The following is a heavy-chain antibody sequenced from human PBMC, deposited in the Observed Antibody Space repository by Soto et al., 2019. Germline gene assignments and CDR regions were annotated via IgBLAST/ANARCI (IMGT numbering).Heavy chain of an antibody. CDR1: GFTFSSYG. D-gene: IGHD2-15*01. V-gene: IGHV3-23*01. J-gene: IGHJ6*02. Sequence: QLLESGGGLIQPGGSLRLSCAASGFTFSSYGMTWVRQAPGKGLEWVSAISGSSDATYYADSVKGRFTIFRDYSKNALYLQMNSLRAEDTAVYYCAKEGSGGSCYSGGYYYYGMDVWGQGTTVTVSS. CDR2: ISGSSDAT. CDR3: AKEGSGGSCYSGGYYYYGMDV.